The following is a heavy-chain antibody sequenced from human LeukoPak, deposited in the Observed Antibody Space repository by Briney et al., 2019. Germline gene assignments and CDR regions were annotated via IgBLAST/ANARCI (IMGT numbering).Heavy chain of an antibody. CDR3: ARGTTVTTWGNWFDP. D-gene: IGHD4-11*01. Sequence: GASVKVSCKVSGYTLTELSMHWVRQAPGKGLEWMGGFDPEDGGTIYAQKFQGRVTMTEDTSTDTAYMELSSLRSDDTAVYYCARGTTVTTWGNWFDPWGQGTLVTVSS. CDR1: GYTLTELS. J-gene: IGHJ5*02. CDR2: FDPEDGGT. V-gene: IGHV1-24*01.